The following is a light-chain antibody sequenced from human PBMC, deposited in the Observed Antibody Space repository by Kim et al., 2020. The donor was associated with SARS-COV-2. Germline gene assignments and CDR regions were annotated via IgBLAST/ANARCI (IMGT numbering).Light chain of an antibody. Sequence: GQSITISCTGTTSDVGNYNIVSWYQQHPGTAPKLIIYEVSKRPSGVSHRFSGSKSGNTASLTISGLQIEDEADYHCCSYAGSGTWVFGGGTQLTVL. CDR1: TSDVGNYNI. CDR3: CSYAGSGTWV. J-gene: IGLJ3*02. V-gene: IGLV2-23*02. CDR2: EVS.